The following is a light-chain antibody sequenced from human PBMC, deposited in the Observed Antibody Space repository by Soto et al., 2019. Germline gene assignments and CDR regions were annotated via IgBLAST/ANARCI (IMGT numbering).Light chain of an antibody. CDR1: SSDVGGYNY. CDR2: EVS. Sequence: QSALTQPPSASGSPGQSVTISFTGRSSDVGGYNYVSWYQQHTGKAPKLRISEVSKRPSGVPDRLSGSKSGNTAALTVSGLEAEDEADYDCSSYGGGNIVVVGGGSKLAV. CDR3: SSYGGGNIVV. V-gene: IGLV2-8*01. J-gene: IGLJ2*01.